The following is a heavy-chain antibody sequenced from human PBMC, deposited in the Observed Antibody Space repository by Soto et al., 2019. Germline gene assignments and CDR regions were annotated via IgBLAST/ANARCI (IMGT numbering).Heavy chain of an antibody. CDR2: INAGNGNT. J-gene: IGHJ3*02. D-gene: IGHD3-10*01. V-gene: IGHV1-3*01. CDR1: GYTFTSYT. CDR3: ARGASMVRGVILDAFDS. Sequence: ASVKVSCKASGYTFTSYTMHWVRQAPGQRLEWMGWINAGNGNTKYSQKFQGRVTITRDTSASTAYMELSSLRSEDTAVYYCARGASMVRGVILDAFDSWGQGTMVTFSS.